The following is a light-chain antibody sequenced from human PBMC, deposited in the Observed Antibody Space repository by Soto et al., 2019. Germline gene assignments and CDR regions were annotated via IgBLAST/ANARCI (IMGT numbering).Light chain of an antibody. CDR1: SSDLGGYDY. J-gene: IGLJ1*01. V-gene: IGLV2-8*01. CDR3: SSYAGSNNYV. Sequence: QSALTQPPSASGSPGQSVAISCTGTSSDLGGYDYVSWYQQHPGKAPQLLIYEVSKRPSGVPDRFSGSKSGNTASLTVSGLQAEDEADYYCSSYAGSNNYVFGTGTKLTVL. CDR2: EVS.